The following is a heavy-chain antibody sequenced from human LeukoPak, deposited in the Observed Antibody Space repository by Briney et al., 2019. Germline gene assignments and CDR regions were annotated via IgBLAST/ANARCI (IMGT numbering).Heavy chain of an antibody. D-gene: IGHD6-13*01. J-gene: IGHJ4*02. CDR1: GGSISSGDYY. CDR2: IYYSGST. V-gene: IGHV4-30-4*08. Sequence: SSETLSLTCTVSGGSISSGDYYWSWIRQPPGKGLEWIGYIYYSGSTSYNPSLKSRVTISVDTSKNQFSLKLSSVTAADTAVYYCARDGRLWQQPFDYWGQGTLVTVSS. CDR3: ARDGRLWQQPFDY.